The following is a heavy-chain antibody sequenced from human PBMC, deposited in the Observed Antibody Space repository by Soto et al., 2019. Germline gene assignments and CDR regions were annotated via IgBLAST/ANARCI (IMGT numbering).Heavy chain of an antibody. CDR2: TYYRSKWYN. V-gene: IGHV6-1*01. CDR1: GDSVSSNSAA. D-gene: IGHD6-13*01. J-gene: IGHJ6*02. CDR3: ARAVSAAAGGYYYYGMDV. Sequence: SQTLSLTCAISGDSVSSNSAAWNWISQSPSRGLEWLGRTYYRSKWYNDYAVSVKSRITINPDTSKNQFSLQLNSVTPEDTAVYYCARAVSAAAGGYYYYGMDVWGQGTTVTVSS.